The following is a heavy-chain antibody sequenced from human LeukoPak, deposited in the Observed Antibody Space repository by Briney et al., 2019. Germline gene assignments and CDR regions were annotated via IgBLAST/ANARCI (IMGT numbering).Heavy chain of an antibody. Sequence: PGGSLRLSCAASGFTFSSYSMNWVRQAPGKGLEWVSYISSSSSTIYYADSVKGRFTISRDNAKNSLYLQMNSLRAEDTAVYYCARVSGHYDSSGYYSFQHWGQGTLVTVSS. CDR2: ISSSSSTI. V-gene: IGHV3-48*01. D-gene: IGHD3-22*01. J-gene: IGHJ1*01. CDR3: ARVSGHYDSSGYYSFQH. CDR1: GFTFSSYS.